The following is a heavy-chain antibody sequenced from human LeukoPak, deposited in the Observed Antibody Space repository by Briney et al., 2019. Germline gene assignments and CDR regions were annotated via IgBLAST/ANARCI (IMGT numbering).Heavy chain of an antibody. CDR1: GFTFSSYG. D-gene: IGHD2-2*01. Sequence: GGSLRLSCAASGFTFSSYGMHWVRQAPGKGLEWEAVIWYDGSNKYYADSVKGRLTISRDNSKNTLYLQMNSLRAEDTAVYYCAKESGYCSSTSCFADAFDIWGQGTMVTVSS. V-gene: IGHV3-33*06. CDR3: AKESGYCSSTSCFADAFDI. J-gene: IGHJ3*02. CDR2: IWYDGSNK.